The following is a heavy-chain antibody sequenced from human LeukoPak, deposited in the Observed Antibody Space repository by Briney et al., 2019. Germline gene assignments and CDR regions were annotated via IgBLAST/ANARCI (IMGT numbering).Heavy chain of an antibody. J-gene: IGHJ4*02. V-gene: IGHV3-53*01. CDR2: IYSGGST. Sequence: GGSLRLSCAASGFTLSGHWMHWVRQAPGKGLEWVSVIYSGGSTYYADSVKGRFTISRDNSKNTLYLQMNSLRAEDTAVYYCARGFGYDYWGQGTLVTVSS. D-gene: IGHD5-18*01. CDR1: GFTLSGHW. CDR3: ARGFGYDY.